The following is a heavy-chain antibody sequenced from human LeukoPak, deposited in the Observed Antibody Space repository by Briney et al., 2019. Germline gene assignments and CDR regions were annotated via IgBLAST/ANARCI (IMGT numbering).Heavy chain of an antibody. CDR2: VYYSGST. D-gene: IGHD5-12*01. CDR1: GCSISSGGYY. V-gene: IGHV4-31*03. Sequence: SETLSLTCTVSGCSISSGGYYWICIRQHPGKGLECIVYVYYSGSTYYNPSLKSRVTISVDTSKNQFSLKLSSVTAADTAVYYCARDRADIVAMITWGYYFDYWGQGTLVTVSS. J-gene: IGHJ4*02. CDR3: ARDRADIVAMITWGYYFDY.